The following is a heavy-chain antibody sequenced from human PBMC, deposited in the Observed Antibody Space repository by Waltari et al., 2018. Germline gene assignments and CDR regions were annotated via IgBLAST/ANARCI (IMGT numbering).Heavy chain of an antibody. CDR1: GFTFNNYA. CDR3: AKEIQAGTVGTNSDY. Sequence: EVQLLESGGGLVQPGGSLRLSCAASGFTFNNYAMSWVRQAPGQGLEWVSSISGSGGSTYYADSVKGRFTISRDNSKNTHYLQMNSLRVDDTAVYYCAKEIQAGTVGTNSDYWGQGTLVTVSS. V-gene: IGHV3-23*01. CDR2: ISGSGGST. D-gene: IGHD1-1*01. J-gene: IGHJ4*02.